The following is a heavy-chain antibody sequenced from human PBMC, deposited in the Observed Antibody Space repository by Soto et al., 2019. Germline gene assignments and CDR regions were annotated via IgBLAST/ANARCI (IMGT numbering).Heavy chain of an antibody. V-gene: IGHV1-69*01. D-gene: IGHD2-2*01. Sequence: QVQLVQSGAEVTKPGSSVTVSCKASGGTFGSYAFSWVRQAPGQGLEWMGGIIPVSGAAHYAQKFQGRVTMPAAESTSTAYIELRSLISQDTACYYCATALGCSSTSCTLDYWGPGRRVSVS. J-gene: IGHJ4*02. CDR2: IIPVSGAA. CDR3: ATALGCSSTSCTLDY. CDR1: GGTFGSYA.